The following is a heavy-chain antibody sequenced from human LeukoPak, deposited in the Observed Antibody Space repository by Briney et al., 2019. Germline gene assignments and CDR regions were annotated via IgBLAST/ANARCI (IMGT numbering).Heavy chain of an antibody. CDR1: GGTFSSYA. CDR2: IIPIFGIA. V-gene: IGHV1-69*04. J-gene: IGHJ4*02. D-gene: IGHD3-22*01. CDR3: ARDAGLEYYYDSSGYYRLDY. Sequence: ASVKVSRKASGGTFSSYAISWVRQAPGQGLEWMGRIIPIFGIANYAQKFQGRVTITADKSTGTAYMELSSLRSEDTAVSYCARDAGLEYYYDSSGYYRLDYWGQGTLVTVSS.